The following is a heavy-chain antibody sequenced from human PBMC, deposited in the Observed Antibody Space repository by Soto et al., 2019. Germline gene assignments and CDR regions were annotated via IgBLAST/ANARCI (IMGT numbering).Heavy chain of an antibody. Sequence: PGGSLRLSCAASGFTFSSYAMHWVRQAPGKGLEWVAVISYDGSNKYYADSVKGRFTISRDNSKNTLYLQMNSLRAEDTAVYYCARRYGSGSYFLYYYYYGMDVWGQGTTVTVS. CDR1: GFTFSSYA. D-gene: IGHD3-10*01. V-gene: IGHV3-30-3*01. CDR3: ARRYGSGSYFLYYYYYGMDV. CDR2: ISYDGSNK. J-gene: IGHJ6*02.